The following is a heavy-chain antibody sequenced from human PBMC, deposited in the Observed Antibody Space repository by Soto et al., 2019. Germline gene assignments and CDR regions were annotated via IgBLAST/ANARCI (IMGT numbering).Heavy chain of an antibody. D-gene: IGHD3-22*01. J-gene: IGHJ4*02. CDR3: AKPPGYYSDSTTYYSV. CDR1: GFPFNIYA. V-gene: IGHV3-64D*06. CDR2: ISSSGDTT. Sequence: GGSLRLSCSASGFPFNIYAVHWVRQTPEKGLQYISAISSSGDTTYYADSVKGRFTISRDNSKNTLYLQMSSLRTEDTAVYYCAKPPGYYSDSTTYYSVCGRGTLVTVSS.